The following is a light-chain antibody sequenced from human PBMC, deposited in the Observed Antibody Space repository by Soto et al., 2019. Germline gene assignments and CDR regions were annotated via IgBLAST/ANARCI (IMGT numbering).Light chain of an antibody. CDR3: QELNNWPRT. CDR2: GAS. CDR1: QSVSSN. Sequence: EIVMTQSPATLSVSPGERTTLSCRASQSVSSNLAWYQQKPGQAPRLLIYGASTRATGIPARFSGSGSGTGFTLTISSLQSEDFAVYYCQELNNWPRTFGQGTKV. J-gene: IGKJ1*01. V-gene: IGKV3-15*01.